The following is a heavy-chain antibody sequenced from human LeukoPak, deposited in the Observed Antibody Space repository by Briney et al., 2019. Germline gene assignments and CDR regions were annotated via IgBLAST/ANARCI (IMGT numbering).Heavy chain of an antibody. V-gene: IGHV3-23*01. CDR3: ARQLPTTYIDY. J-gene: IGHJ4*02. CDR2: ISGSGGST. CDR1: GFTFSSYA. D-gene: IGHD1-1*01. Sequence: GGSLRLSCAASGFTFSSYAMSWVRQAPGKGLEWVSGISGSGGSTFYADSVKGRFTISRDNAKNSLYLQMNSLRAEDTAVYYCARQLPTTYIDYWGQGTLVTVSS.